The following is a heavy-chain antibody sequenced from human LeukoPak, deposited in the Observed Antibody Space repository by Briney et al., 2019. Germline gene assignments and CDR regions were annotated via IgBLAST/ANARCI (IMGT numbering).Heavy chain of an antibody. CDR2: IIPIFGTT. J-gene: IGHJ3*02. CDR1: GYTFDNYI. Sequence: GASVKVSCKASGYTFDNYIITWVRQAPGQGLEWMGKIIPIFGTTIYTQAFQDRVTITADAPTDTTYMELSSLRSEDTAIYYYARVGVESRAGAFVIWGQGTMVTVSS. V-gene: IGHV1-69*13. CDR3: ARVGVESRAGAFVI. D-gene: IGHD2-15*01.